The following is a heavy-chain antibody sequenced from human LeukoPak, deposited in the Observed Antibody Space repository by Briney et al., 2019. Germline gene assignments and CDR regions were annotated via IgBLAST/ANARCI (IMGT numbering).Heavy chain of an antibody. Sequence: GGSLRLSCATSGFIFDDHGMSWVRQVPGKGLEWVSGINWNGGSTGYADSVKGRFTISRDNAKNSLYLQMNSLRAEDTALYYCAKNVGSGYYFYFDYWGQGTLVTVSS. CDR3: AKNVGSGYYFYFDY. D-gene: IGHD3-22*01. V-gene: IGHV3-20*04. CDR1: GFIFDDHG. J-gene: IGHJ4*02. CDR2: INWNGGST.